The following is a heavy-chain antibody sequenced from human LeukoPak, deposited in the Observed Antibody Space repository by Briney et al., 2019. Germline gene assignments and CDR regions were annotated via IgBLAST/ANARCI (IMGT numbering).Heavy chain of an antibody. CDR3: ARRYFDY. CDR1: GLTFSSYW. Sequence: PGGSLRLSCAASGLTFSSYWMSWVRQAPGKGLEWVANIKQDGSEIYYVASVRGRFTISRDNAENSLYLQMNSLRAEDTAVYYCARRYFDYWGQGTLVTVSS. CDR2: IKQDGSEI. V-gene: IGHV3-7*01. J-gene: IGHJ4*02.